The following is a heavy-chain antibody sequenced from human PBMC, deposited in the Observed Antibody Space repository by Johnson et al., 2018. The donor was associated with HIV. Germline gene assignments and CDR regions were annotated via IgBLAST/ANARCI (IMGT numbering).Heavy chain of an antibody. CDR3: ASSTVMMTDDAFDI. V-gene: IGHV3-9*01. Sequence: VQLVESGGGVVQPGRSLRLSCAASGLTFSSYGIHWVRQAPGKGLEWVSDISWHSGGVAKTDSVKGQLTSSRDNAKNSLDVQMNALNAEDTAVYYCASSTVMMTDDAFDIWGQGTMVTVSS. CDR1: GLTFSSYG. D-gene: IGHD4-11*01. J-gene: IGHJ3*02. CDR2: ISWHSGGV.